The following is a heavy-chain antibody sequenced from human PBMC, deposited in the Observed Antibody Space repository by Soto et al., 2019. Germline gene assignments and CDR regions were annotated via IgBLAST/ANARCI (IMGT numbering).Heavy chain of an antibody. CDR2: IYPGDSDT. V-gene: IGHV5-51*01. Sequence: GEPLKISCKCSGYSFSSYWIGWVRHMPGKGLEWMGIIYPGDSDTTYSPSLQAHVTIPGDKSIGTAYLQWSSRKASDTAMYYWARRAGVDTTMGPDALEIWGEGGMGSVAS. CDR3: ARRAGVDTTMGPDALEI. J-gene: IGHJ3*02. D-gene: IGHD5-18*01. CDR1: GYSFSSYW.